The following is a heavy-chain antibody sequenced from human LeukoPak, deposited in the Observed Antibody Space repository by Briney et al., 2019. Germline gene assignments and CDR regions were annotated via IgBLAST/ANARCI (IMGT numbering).Heavy chain of an antibody. J-gene: IGHJ4*02. CDR1: GGTFSSYA. V-gene: IGHV1-69*05. CDR2: IIPIFGTT. D-gene: IGHD5-24*01. Sequence: SVKVSCKGSGGTFSSYAISWVRQAPGQGLEWMGAIIPIFGTTNYAQKFQGRVTMTIDTSTSTAYMELRSPRSDDTAVYYCARDGDGYTNGNFDYWGQGTLVTVSS. CDR3: ARDGDGYTNGNFDY.